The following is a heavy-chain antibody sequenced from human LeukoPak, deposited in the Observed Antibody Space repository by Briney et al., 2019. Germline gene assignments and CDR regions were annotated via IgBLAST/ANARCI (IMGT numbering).Heavy chain of an antibody. Sequence: PGGSLRLSCAASGFTFDDYAMPWVRHAPGKGLEWVSGISWNSGSIDYADSVKGRFTISRDNAKNSLYLQMNSLRAEDTAVYYCARVVMFGQSYYYYYYGMDVWGQGTTVTVSS. CDR3: ARVVMFGQSYYYYYYGMDV. CDR1: GFTFDDYA. CDR2: ISWNSGSI. D-gene: IGHD3-16*01. V-gene: IGHV3-9*01. J-gene: IGHJ6*02.